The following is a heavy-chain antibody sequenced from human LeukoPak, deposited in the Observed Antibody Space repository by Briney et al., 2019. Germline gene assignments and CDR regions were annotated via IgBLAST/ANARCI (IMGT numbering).Heavy chain of an antibody. V-gene: IGHV3-30*18. CDR3: ANLDYGGNPRVDY. J-gene: IGHJ4*02. CDR2: ISYDGSNK. D-gene: IGHD4-23*01. CDR1: GFTFSSSG. Sequence: PGRSLRLSCAASGFTFSSSGMHWVRQAPGKGLEWVAVISYDGSNKYYADSVKGRFTISRDNSKNTLYLQMNSLRAEDTAVYYCANLDYGGNPRVDYWGQGTLVTVSS.